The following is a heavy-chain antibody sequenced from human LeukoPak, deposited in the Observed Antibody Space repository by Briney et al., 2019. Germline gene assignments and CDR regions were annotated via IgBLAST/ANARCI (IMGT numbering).Heavy chain of an antibody. Sequence: ASVKVSCKASGHTFTGYYMHWVRQAPGQGLEWMGWINPNSGGTNYAQKFQGRVTMTRDTSISTAYMELSRLRSDDTAVYYCAREELWFGELPCLDYWGQGILVTVSS. J-gene: IGHJ4*02. CDR2: INPNSGGT. CDR1: GHTFTGYY. CDR3: AREELWFGELPCLDY. V-gene: IGHV1-2*02. D-gene: IGHD3-10*01.